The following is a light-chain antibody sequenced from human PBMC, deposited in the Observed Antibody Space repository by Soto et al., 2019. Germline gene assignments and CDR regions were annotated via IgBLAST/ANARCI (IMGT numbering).Light chain of an antibody. Sequence: DIQMTQSPSSLSASVGDRVTITCQASRDIDKFLNWYQQKPGKAPKLLIDGASNLATGVPSRFSGSGSGTHFTFTISSLQPEDVATYYCQQYDDLLITFGQGTRLQIK. V-gene: IGKV1-33*01. CDR3: QQYDDLLIT. CDR2: GAS. CDR1: RDIDKF. J-gene: IGKJ5*01.